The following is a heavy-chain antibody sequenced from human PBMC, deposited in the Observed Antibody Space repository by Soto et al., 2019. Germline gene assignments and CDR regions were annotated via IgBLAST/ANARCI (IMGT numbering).Heavy chain of an antibody. CDR1: GYTFTGYY. D-gene: IGHD2-2*01. CDR3: AREEVPPYCSSTSCKYYYYYGMDV. Sequence: QVQLVQSGAEVKKPGASVKVSCKASGYTFTGYYMHWVRQAPGQGLEWMGWINPNSGGTNYAQKFQGWVTMTRDTTIRTAYMELSRLRSDDTAVYYCAREEVPPYCSSTSCKYYYYYGMDVWGQGTTVTVSS. J-gene: IGHJ6*02. CDR2: INPNSGGT. V-gene: IGHV1-2*04.